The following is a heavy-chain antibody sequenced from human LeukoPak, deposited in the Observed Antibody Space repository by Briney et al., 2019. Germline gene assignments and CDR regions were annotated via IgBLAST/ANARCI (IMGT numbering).Heavy chain of an antibody. CDR2: ISGSGGST. CDR1: GYTFTSYG. V-gene: IGHV3-23*01. D-gene: IGHD3-22*01. CDR3: AKDAIGDYYDSSRPITD. J-gene: IGHJ4*02. Sequence: ASVKVSCKASGYTFTSYGISWVRQAPGKGLEWVSAISGSGGSTYYADSVKGRFTISRDNSKNTLYLQMNSLRAEDTAVYYCAKDAIGDYYDSSRPITDWGQGTLVTVSS.